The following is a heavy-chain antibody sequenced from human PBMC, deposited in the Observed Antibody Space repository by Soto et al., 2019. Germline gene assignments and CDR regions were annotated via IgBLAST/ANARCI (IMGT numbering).Heavy chain of an antibody. V-gene: IGHV4-30-4*01. CDR2: IYYSGST. CDR3: ARDRRYCSSTSCYRNWFDP. J-gene: IGHJ5*02. CDR1: GGSISSGDYY. D-gene: IGHD2-2*01. Sequence: SETLSLTCTVSGGSISSGDYYWSWIRQPPGKGLEWIGYIYYSGSTYYNPSLKSRVTISVDTSKNQFSLKLSSVTAADTAVYYCARDRRYCSSTSCYRNWFDPWGQGTLVTSPQ.